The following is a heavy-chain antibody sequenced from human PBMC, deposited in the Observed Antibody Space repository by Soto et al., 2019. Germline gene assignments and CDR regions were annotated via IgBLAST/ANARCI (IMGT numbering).Heavy chain of an antibody. J-gene: IGHJ4*02. CDR1: GGSISSYY. V-gene: IGHV4-59*01. Sequence: SETLSLTCTVSGGSISSYYWSWIRQPPGKGLEWIAYIYYTGSTNYNPSLKSRVTISVDTSKNQFSLKLSSVTAADTAVYYCALAAAGTGLFDYWGQGTLVTSPQ. CDR2: IYYTGST. D-gene: IGHD6-13*01. CDR3: ALAAAGTGLFDY.